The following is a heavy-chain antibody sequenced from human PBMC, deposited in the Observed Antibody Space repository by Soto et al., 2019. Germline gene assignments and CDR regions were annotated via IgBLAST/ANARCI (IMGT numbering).Heavy chain of an antibody. J-gene: IGHJ3*02. D-gene: IGHD4-17*01. V-gene: IGHV3-15*07. CDR3: TTGEDPDYGDYVGAFDI. Sequence: SVSNAWMNWVRPAPGKGLEWVGRIKSKTDGGTTDYAAPVKGRFTISRDDSKNTLYLQMNSLKTEDTAVYYCTTGEDPDYGDYVGAFDIWGQGTMVTVSS. CDR1: SVSNAW. CDR2: IKSKTDGGTT.